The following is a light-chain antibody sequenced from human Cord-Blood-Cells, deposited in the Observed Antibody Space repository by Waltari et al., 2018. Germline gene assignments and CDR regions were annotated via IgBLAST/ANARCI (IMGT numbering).Light chain of an antibody. CDR2: GKN. CDR1: SLRSYY. CDR3: NSRDSSGNHYV. Sequence: SSELTQDTAVSVALGQTVRIKCPGDSLRSYYASWYQQKAGQAPVLVLYGKNNRPSGLPDRFAGSSAGNTASLTITETQAEDVADYYCNSRDSSGNHYVLGTGTKLTVL. V-gene: IGLV3-19*01. J-gene: IGLJ1*01.